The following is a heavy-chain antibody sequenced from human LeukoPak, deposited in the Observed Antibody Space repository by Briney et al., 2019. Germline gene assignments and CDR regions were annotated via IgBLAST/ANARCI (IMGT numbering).Heavy chain of an antibody. CDR2: ISGSGSTI. Sequence: TGGFLRLSCAASGFTFSDYYMSWIRQAPGKGLEWVSYISGSGSTIYYADSVKGRFTISRDNAKNSLYLQMNSLRAEDTAVYYCASDPARDYYDTSGYFRWVDYWGQGTLVTVSS. CDR1: GFTFSDYY. CDR3: ASDPARDYYDTSGYFRWVDY. J-gene: IGHJ4*02. D-gene: IGHD3-22*01. V-gene: IGHV3-11*01.